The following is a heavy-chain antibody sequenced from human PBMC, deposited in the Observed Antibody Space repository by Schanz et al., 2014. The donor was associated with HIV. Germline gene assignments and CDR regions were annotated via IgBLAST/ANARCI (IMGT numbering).Heavy chain of an antibody. CDR3: AKPEYDSRGNSQSHFDS. CDR1: GFTFNNYA. Sequence: EVQLLESGGGLEQPGGSLRLSCAASGFTFNNYAMTWVRQAPGKGLEWVSSISERGGRSYYADSVNGRFTISRDNSKNTLYLQMTTLRTEDTAVYYCAKPEYDSRGNSQSHFDSWGQGTLVTVSS. CDR2: ISERGGRS. V-gene: IGHV3-23*01. D-gene: IGHD3-22*01. J-gene: IGHJ4*02.